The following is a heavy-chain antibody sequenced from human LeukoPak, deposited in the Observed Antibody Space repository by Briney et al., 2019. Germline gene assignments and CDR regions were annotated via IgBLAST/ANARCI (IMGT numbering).Heavy chain of an antibody. CDR3: ARDPVDTAMVTLDY. D-gene: IGHD5-18*01. Sequence: PGGSLRLSCTVSGFTFSSYAMAWVRHAPGKGLEWVSALTAGGGTTAYANSVKGRFTISRDNSKNTLYLQMDSLRAEDTAVYYCARDPVDTAMVTLDYWGQGTLVTVSS. CDR2: LTAGGGTT. V-gene: IGHV3-23*01. CDR1: GFTFSSYA. J-gene: IGHJ4*02.